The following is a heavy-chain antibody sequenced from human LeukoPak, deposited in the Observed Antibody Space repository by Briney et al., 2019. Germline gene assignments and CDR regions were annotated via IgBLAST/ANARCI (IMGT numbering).Heavy chain of an antibody. D-gene: IGHD4-11*01. J-gene: IGHJ4*02. Sequence: GGSLILSCAASGFTFNTYTMNWVRQAPGKGLEWVSSISSSSTYISYPDSVKGRFTISRDNAKNSLYLQMNSLRDDDSAVYYCARGLQYHEPLYFDSWGQGTLVTVSS. CDR3: ARGLQYHEPLYFDS. CDR1: GFTFNTYT. CDR2: ISSSSTYI. V-gene: IGHV3-21*01.